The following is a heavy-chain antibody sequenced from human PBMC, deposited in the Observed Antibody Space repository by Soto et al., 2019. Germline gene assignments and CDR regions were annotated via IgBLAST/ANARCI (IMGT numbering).Heavy chain of an antibody. CDR2: IYHSGST. D-gene: IGHD1-26*01. Sequence: PSETLSLTCAVSGGSISSGGYSWSWIRQPPGKGPEWIGEIYHSGSTNYNPSLKSRVTISVGKSKNQFSLKLSSVTAADTAVYYCARVSGSYYYGMDVWGQGTTVTVSS. CDR3: ARVSGSYYYGMDV. J-gene: IGHJ6*01. V-gene: IGHV4-30-2*01. CDR1: GGSISSGGYS.